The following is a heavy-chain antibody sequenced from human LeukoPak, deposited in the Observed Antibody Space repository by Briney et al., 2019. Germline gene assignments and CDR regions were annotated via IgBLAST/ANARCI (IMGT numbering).Heavy chain of an antibody. CDR3: AKRPGIGWFDP. D-gene: IGHD6-13*01. CDR1: GITLSNYG. V-gene: IGHV3-23*01. J-gene: IGHJ5*02. CDR2: ISGSGGST. Sequence: GGSLRLSCAVSGITLSNYGMSWVRQAPGKGLEWVSAISGSGGSTYYADSVKGRFTISRDNSRNTLYLQMNSLRAEDTAVYYCAKRPGIGWFDPWGQGTLVTVSS.